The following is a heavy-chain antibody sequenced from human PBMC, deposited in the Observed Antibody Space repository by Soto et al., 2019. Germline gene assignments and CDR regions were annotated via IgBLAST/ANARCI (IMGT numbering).Heavy chain of an antibody. Sequence: GGSLRLSCAASGFTFSSSVMNWVRQAPGKGLQWFSGISDGGRFTYYAESVKGRFTISRDDSKRMLFLQMNSLRAEDTAVYYCAKSGPTNYFDYWGPGSLVTVSS. V-gene: IGHV3-23*01. J-gene: IGHJ4*02. CDR1: GFTFSSSV. CDR2: ISDGGRFT. CDR3: AKSGPTNYFDY. D-gene: IGHD1-26*01.